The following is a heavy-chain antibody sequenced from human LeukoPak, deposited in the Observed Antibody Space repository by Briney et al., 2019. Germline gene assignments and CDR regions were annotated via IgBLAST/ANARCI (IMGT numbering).Heavy chain of an antibody. D-gene: IGHD6-19*01. CDR3: ARVGYNSGWYEY. V-gene: IGHV3-33*08. CDR1: GFTFSNYW. J-gene: IGHJ4*02. CDR2: IWEDGTNI. Sequence: PGGSLRLSCAASGFTFSNYWMHWVRQAPGKGLEWVAVIWEDGTNIRYADSVKGRFTISRDNSKNTLSLQMNRLRAEDTAVYYCARVGYNSGWYEYWGQGTLVTVSS.